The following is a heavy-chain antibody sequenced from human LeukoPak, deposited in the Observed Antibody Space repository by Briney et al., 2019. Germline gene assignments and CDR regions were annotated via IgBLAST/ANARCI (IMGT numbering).Heavy chain of an antibody. CDR2: IIPTFGTA. V-gene: IGHV1-69*05. CDR3: ASAYYYDSSGYYQLRFFDY. J-gene: IGHJ4*02. CDR1: GGTFSSYA. D-gene: IGHD3-22*01. Sequence: GSSVKVSCKASGGTFSSYAISWVRQAPGQGLEWMGGIIPTFGTANYAQKFQGRVTITTDESTSTAYMELSSLRSEDTAVYYCASAYYYDSSGYYQLRFFDYWGQGTLVTVSS.